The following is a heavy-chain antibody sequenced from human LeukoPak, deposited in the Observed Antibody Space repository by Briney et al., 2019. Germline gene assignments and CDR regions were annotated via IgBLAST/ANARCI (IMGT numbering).Heavy chain of an antibody. V-gene: IGHV4-59*01. CDR2: IYYSGST. D-gene: IGHD3-16*01. CDR3: ARSVVGGYSDY. Sequence: PSETLSLTCTVSGDSIRNYYWTWIRQPPGKGLEWIGYIYYSGSTDYNPSLRSRATISVDTSKNQFSLQLSAVTAADTAVYYCARSVVGGYSDYWGQGTLVTVSS. J-gene: IGHJ4*02. CDR1: GDSIRNYY.